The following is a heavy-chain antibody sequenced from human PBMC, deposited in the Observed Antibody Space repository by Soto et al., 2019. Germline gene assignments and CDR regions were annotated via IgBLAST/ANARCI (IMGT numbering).Heavy chain of an antibody. D-gene: IGHD2-15*01. CDR2: MFYSGLT. Sequence: RSLTCSVSGYSVTSSDYYWAWIRQPPGKGLEWIGSMFYSGLTYYNPSLKSRVTLSVDTSKNQFSVRLNSVTAADTAVYYCAPLSVSLSGPYGIHVWGQGTTVTVSS. V-gene: IGHV4-39*01. CDR3: APLSVSLSGPYGIHV. CDR1: GYSVTSSDYY. J-gene: IGHJ6*02.